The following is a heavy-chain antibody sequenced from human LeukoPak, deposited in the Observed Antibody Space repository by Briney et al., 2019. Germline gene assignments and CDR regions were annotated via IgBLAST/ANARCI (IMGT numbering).Heavy chain of an antibody. CDR2: IYYSGGT. V-gene: IGHV4-31*02. D-gene: IGHD5-12*01. CDR1: GGYY. Sequence: GGYYWSWIRQHPGKGLEWIGYIYYSGGTYYNPSLKSRISITVNTAKNQFSLKLSSVTAADTAVYYCARESSGYGRTDYWGQGTLVTVSS. J-gene: IGHJ4*02. CDR3: ARESSGYGRTDY.